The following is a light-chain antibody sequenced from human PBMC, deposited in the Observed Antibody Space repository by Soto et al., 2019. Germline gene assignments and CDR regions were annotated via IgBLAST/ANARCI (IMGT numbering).Light chain of an antibody. J-gene: IGKJ1*01. CDR2: WAS. CDR3: QQYGSSGT. CDR1: QSVLYSSNSKNY. V-gene: IGKV4-1*01. Sequence: DIVMTQSPDSLAVSLGERATINCKSSQSVLYSSNSKNYLVWYQQKPGQPPKLLIYWASTRESGVPDRFSGSGSGTDFTLTISSLQSEDFAVYYCQQYGSSGTFGQGTKVDI.